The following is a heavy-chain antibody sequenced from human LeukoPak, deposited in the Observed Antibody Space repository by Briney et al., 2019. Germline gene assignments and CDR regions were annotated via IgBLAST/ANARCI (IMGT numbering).Heavy chain of an antibody. CDR3: ATYRQVLLPFES. CDR2: ISGSGGST. J-gene: IGHJ4*02. CDR1: GFTFSSYG. D-gene: IGHD5-18*01. V-gene: IGHV3-23*01. Sequence: HTGGSLRLSCAASGFTFSSYGMSWVRQAPGKGLEWVSAISGSGGSTYYADSVRGRFTISRDNSKSILSLQMNSLRAEDTAIYYCATYRQVLLPFESWGQGTLVTVSS.